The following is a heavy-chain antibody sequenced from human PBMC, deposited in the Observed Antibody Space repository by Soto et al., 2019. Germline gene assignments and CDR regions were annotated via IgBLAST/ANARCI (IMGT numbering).Heavy chain of an antibody. CDR3: AKDLEVPGWYFDY. J-gene: IGHJ4*02. V-gene: IGHV3-23*01. CDR2: ISGSGGST. CDR1: GVTFSSYV. Sequence: GGSLRLSCAASGVTFSSYVMSWVRQAPGKGLEWVSGISGSGGSTYYADSVKGRFTISRDNFKNTLYLQMNSLRAEDTAVYYSAKDLEVPGWYFDYWGQGTLVTVSS. D-gene: IGHD6-19*01.